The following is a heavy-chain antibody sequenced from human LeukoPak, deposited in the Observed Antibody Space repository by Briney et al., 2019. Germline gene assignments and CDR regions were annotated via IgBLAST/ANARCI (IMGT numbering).Heavy chain of an antibody. J-gene: IGHJ4*02. V-gene: IGHV1-2*02. CDR1: GYTLTGYY. CDR2: INPNSGGT. Sequence: ASVKVSCKASGYTLTGYYMHWVRQAPGQGLEWMGWINPNSGGTNYAQKLQGRVTMTRDTSISTAYMELSRLRSDDTAVYYCARGGSSNDYGDYWGQGTLVTVSS. CDR3: ARGGSSNDYGDY. D-gene: IGHD1-26*01.